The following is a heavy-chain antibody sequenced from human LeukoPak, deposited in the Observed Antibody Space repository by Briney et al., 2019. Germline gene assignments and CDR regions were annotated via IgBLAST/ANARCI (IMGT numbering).Heavy chain of an antibody. V-gene: IGHV3-23*01. Sequence: PGGSLRLSCAGSGFTFSTYGMSWVRQAPNKGLEWLSTISGSGDSTYYADSVKGRFTISRDNSKNTLYLQMNSLKAEDAAVYYCARVLSGSYDNYFDYWGQGTLVTVSS. D-gene: IGHD1-26*01. J-gene: IGHJ4*02. CDR2: ISGSGDST. CDR1: GFTFSTYG. CDR3: ARVLSGSYDNYFDY.